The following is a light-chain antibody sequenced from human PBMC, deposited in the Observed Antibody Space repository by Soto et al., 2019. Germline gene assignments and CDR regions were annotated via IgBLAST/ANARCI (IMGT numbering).Light chain of an antibody. CDR1: QSVRSK. V-gene: IGKV3-20*01. Sequence: EKVLKQSPASLSVSPGERATLSCRASQSVRSKVAWYQQKPGQAPRLLIYGASSRATGIPDRFSGSGSGTDFTLTIGRLEPEDFAVYYCQQYGSSPRTFGQGTKVDIK. J-gene: IGKJ1*01. CDR3: QQYGSSPRT. CDR2: GAS.